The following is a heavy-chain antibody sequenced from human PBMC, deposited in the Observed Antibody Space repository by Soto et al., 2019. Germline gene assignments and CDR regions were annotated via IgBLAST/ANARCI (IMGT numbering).Heavy chain of an antibody. J-gene: IGHJ6*03. Sequence: ASETLSLTCAVYGGSFSGYYWSWIRQPPGKGLEWIGEINHSGSTNYNPSLKSRVTISVDTSKNQFSLKLSSVTAADTAVYYCARGGLRGMLRYYYYMDVWGKGTTVTVSS. CDR1: GGSFSGYY. CDR2: INHSGST. V-gene: IGHV4-34*01. D-gene: IGHD2-8*01. CDR3: ARGGLRGMLRYYYYMDV.